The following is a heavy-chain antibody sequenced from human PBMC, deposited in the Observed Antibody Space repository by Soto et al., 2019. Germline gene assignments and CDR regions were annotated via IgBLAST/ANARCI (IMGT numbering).Heavy chain of an antibody. CDR1: GGSFRGSY. J-gene: IGHJ4*02. CDR2: INDSGST. Sequence: QVKLQQWGAGLLKPSETLSLTCGVYGGSFRGSYWSWIRQPPGKGLEWMGEINDSGSTNYNPSLKSRITISEDTSTNQFSLNLRSVTAADTAVYYCASGRGSENYWGQGTLVTVSS. V-gene: IGHV4-34*02. CDR3: ASGRGSENY. D-gene: IGHD3-10*01.